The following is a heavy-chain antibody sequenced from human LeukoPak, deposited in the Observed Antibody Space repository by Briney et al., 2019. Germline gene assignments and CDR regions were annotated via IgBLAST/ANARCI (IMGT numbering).Heavy chain of an antibody. CDR2: IYYSGST. V-gene: IGHV4-39*01. J-gene: IGHJ3*02. CDR1: GGSISSSSYY. Sequence: SETLSLTCTVSGGSISSSSYYWGWIRQPPGKGLEWIGSIYYSGSTYYNPSLKSRVTISVDTSKNQFSLKLSSVTAADTAVYYCARPNLLSGSYLGDAFDIWGQGTMVTVSS. CDR3: ARPNLLSGSYLGDAFDI. D-gene: IGHD1-26*01.